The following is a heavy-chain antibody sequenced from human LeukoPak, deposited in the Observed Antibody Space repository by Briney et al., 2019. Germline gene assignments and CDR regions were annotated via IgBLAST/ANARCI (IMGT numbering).Heavy chain of an antibody. Sequence: GGSLRLSCAASGFTFSSYAMSWVRQAPGKGLEWVSAISGSGGSTYYADSVKGRFTISRDNSKNTLYLQMNSLRAEDTAVYYCAKVRDSSGYLGTPYYFDYWGQGTLVTVSS. CDR3: AKVRDSSGYLGTPYYFDY. CDR1: GFTFSSYA. D-gene: IGHD3-22*01. CDR2: ISGSGGST. J-gene: IGHJ4*02. V-gene: IGHV3-23*01.